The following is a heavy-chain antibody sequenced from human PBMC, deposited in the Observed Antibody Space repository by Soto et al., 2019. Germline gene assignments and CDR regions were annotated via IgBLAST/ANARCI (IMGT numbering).Heavy chain of an antibody. CDR2: ISYDGSNK. D-gene: IGHD1-26*01. CDR3: AKEHESWWELLEGYFDY. CDR1: GFTFSSYG. Sequence: GGSLRLSCAASGFTFSSYGMHWVRQAPGKGLEWVAVISYDGSNKYYADSVKGRFTISRDNSKNTLYLQMNSLRAEDTAVYYCAKEHESWWELLEGYFDYWGQGTLVTVSS. V-gene: IGHV3-30*18. J-gene: IGHJ4*02.